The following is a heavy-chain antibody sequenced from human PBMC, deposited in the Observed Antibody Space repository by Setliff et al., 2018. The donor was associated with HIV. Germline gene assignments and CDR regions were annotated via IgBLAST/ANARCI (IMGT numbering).Heavy chain of an antibody. D-gene: IGHD3-10*01. CDR1: GFSLSTSGMC. V-gene: IGHV2-70*17. CDR2: IDWDDDK. Sequence: ASGPTLVNPTQTLTLTCSFSGFSLSTSGMCVSWIRQPPGKALEWLARIDWDDDKFYNTSLQTRLTISKDTSKNQVALTMTNMDPVDTATYFCARVRGYYDSGSPYYYYMDVWGKGTTVTVSS. J-gene: IGHJ6*03. CDR3: ARVRGYYDSGSPYYYYMDV.